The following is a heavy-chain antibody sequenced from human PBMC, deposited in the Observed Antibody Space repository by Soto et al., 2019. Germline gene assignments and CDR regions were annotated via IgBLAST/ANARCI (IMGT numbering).Heavy chain of an antibody. CDR3: TRLIDYGSNSPIYYYYDMDV. CDR1: GFTFSSYA. Sequence: QVQLVESGGGVVQPGRSLRLSCAASGFTFSSYAMHWVRQAPGKGLEWGAVISYDGSKKYYADSVKGRFTISRDNSKNTLNMHMNSLRAEDTAMYDCTRLIDYGSNSPIYYYYDMDVWGQGNTVTVSS. V-gene: IGHV3-30*04. J-gene: IGHJ6*01. CDR2: ISYDGSKK. D-gene: IGHD4-17*01.